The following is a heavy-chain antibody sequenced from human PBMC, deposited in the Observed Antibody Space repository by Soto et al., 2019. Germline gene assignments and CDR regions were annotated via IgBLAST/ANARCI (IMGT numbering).Heavy chain of an antibody. Sequence: SETLSLTCTVSGGSISSSSYYWSWIRQPPGKGLEWIGYIYYSGSTNYNPSLKSRVTISVDTSKNQFSLKLSSVTAADTAVYYCAALWFGELKQDETWFDPWGQGTLVTVSS. V-gene: IGHV4-61*01. CDR2: IYYSGST. D-gene: IGHD3-10*01. CDR3: AALWFGELKQDETWFDP. J-gene: IGHJ5*02. CDR1: GGSISSSSYY.